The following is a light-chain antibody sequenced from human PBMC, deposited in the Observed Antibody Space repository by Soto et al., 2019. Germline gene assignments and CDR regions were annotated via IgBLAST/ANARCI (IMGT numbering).Light chain of an antibody. J-gene: IGLJ1*01. V-gene: IGLV2-14*01. Sequence: QSLLTQPASVSGSPGQSITSSCTGASSDVGGYNYVSWYQQHPGKAPKLMIYDVSNRPSGVSNRFSGSKSGNTASLTISGLQAEDEADYYCSSYTSSSTLVVFGTGTKVTV. CDR1: SSDVGGYNY. CDR3: SSYTSSSTLVV. CDR2: DVS.